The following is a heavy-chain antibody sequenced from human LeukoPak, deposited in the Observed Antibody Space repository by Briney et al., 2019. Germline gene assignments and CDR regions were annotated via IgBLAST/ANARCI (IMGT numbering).Heavy chain of an antibody. Sequence: GASVKVSCKASGYTFTGYYMHWVRQAPGQGLEWMGWINPNSGGTNYAQKFQGRVTMTRDTSISTAYMELSRLRSDDTAVYYCARVSLPAAHLIDYWGQGTLVTVSS. CDR2: INPNSGGT. CDR1: GYTFTGYY. J-gene: IGHJ4*02. CDR3: ARVSLPAAHLIDY. D-gene: IGHD2-2*01. V-gene: IGHV1-2*02.